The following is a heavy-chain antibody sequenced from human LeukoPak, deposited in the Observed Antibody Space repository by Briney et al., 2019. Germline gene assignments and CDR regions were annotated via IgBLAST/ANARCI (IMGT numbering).Heavy chain of an antibody. D-gene: IGHD3-22*01. CDR3: ARGVVSSGYYYPFDY. J-gene: IGHJ4*02. Sequence: SETLSLTCAVYGGSFSGYYWSWIRQPPGKGLEWIGEINHSGSTYYNPSLKSRVTISVDRSKNQFSLKLSSVTAADTAVYYCARGVVSSGYYYPFDYWGQGTLVTVSS. V-gene: IGHV4-34*01. CDR1: GGSFSGYY. CDR2: INHSGST.